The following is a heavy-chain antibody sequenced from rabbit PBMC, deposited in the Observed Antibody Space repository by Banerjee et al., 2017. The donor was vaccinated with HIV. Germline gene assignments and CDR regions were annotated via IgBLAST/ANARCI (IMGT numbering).Heavy chain of an antibody. CDR3: ARSGSYDIDWLDL. J-gene: IGHJ5*01. CDR2: IYAGSSGST. CDR1: GFSFSSSYW. Sequence: QEQLEESGGGLVKPEGSLTLTCKASGFSFSSSYWICWVRQAPGKGLEWIACIYAGSSGSTYYASWAKGRFTISKTSSTTVTLQMTSLTAADTATYFCARSGSYDIDWLDLWGPGTLSPS. V-gene: IGHV1S45*01. D-gene: IGHD1-1*01.